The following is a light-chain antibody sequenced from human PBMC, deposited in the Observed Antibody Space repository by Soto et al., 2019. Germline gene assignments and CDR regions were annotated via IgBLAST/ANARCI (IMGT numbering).Light chain of an antibody. CDR1: QIVSSSC. J-gene: IGKJ1*01. CDR3: QQYGSPGT. V-gene: IGKV3-20*01. CDR2: DAS. Sequence: EIVLTPSPGTLSLSPRETATLFCRASQIVSSSCLAWYQHKPGQSPRLLMYDASSRATGIPDRFSGTGSGTNFPLTISRMAPEDFAVYYCQQYGSPGTFGQGTKVDIK.